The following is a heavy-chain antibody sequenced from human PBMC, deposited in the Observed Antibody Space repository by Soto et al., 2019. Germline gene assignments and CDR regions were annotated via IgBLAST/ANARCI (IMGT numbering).Heavy chain of an antibody. CDR3: VRALAAVQE. CDR1: GGSFNGYY. D-gene: IGHD6-13*01. CDR2: ITRSGST. V-gene: IGHV4-34*01. J-gene: IGHJ4*02. Sequence: QVQLQQWGAGLLKTSETLSLTCAVYGGSFNGYYWSWIRQPTGKGLEWIGKITRSGSTNYNPSLKSRVTISVDTSKQQFSLSLTSVTAADTAVYFCVRALAAVQEWGQGTLVTVSS.